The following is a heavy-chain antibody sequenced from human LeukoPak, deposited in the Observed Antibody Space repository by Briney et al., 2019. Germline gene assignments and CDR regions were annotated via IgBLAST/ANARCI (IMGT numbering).Heavy chain of an antibody. D-gene: IGHD2-8*01. CDR2: INHSGST. J-gene: IGHJ6*03. CDR1: GGSFSGYY. Sequence: SETLSLTCAVYGGSFSGYYWSWIRQPPGKGLEWIGEINHSGSTNYNPSLKSRVTISVDTSKNQFSLKLSSVTAADTAVYYCARDSFPCTNGVCYSPPEYYYHYYYMDVWGKGTTVTVSS. CDR3: ARDSFPCTNGVCYSPPEYYYHYYYMDV. V-gene: IGHV4-34*01.